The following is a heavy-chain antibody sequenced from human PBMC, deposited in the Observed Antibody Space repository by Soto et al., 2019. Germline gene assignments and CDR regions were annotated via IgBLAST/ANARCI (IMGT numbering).Heavy chain of an antibody. CDR2: IKGKTEGGTI. Sequence: PGGSLRLSCAASGFTFSDAWMSWVRQAPGAGLGWVGLIKGKTEGGTIDYAAPVKARFTISRDASKNTLYLQMNSLKTEDTAVYYCPTDPQSTGTKYWGQGTLVTVSS. CDR3: PTDPQSTGTKY. J-gene: IGHJ4*02. V-gene: IGHV3-15*01. CDR1: GFTFSDAW. D-gene: IGHD1-1*01.